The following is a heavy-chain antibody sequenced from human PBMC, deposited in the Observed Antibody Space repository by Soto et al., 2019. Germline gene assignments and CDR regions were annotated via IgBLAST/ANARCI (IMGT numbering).Heavy chain of an antibody. CDR1: GGSISSSSYY. Sequence: SETLSLTCTVSGGSISSSSYYWGWIRQPPGKGLEWIGSIYYSGSTYYNPSLKSRVTISVDTSKNQFSLKLSSVTAADTAVYCCATSPDYYDSSGYFYGWFDPWGQGTLVTVSS. D-gene: IGHD3-22*01. J-gene: IGHJ5*02. CDR3: ATSPDYYDSSGYFYGWFDP. V-gene: IGHV4-39*01. CDR2: IYYSGST.